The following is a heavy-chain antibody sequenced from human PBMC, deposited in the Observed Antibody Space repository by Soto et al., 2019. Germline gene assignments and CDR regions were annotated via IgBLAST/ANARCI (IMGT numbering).Heavy chain of an antibody. CDR3: ARGHYYYDSSGYSLDY. Sequence: PGGSLRLSCAASGFTFSSYGMHWVRQAPGKGLEWVAVIWYDGSNKYYADSVKGRFTISRDNSKNTLYLQMNSLRAEDTAVYYCARGHYYYDSSGYSLDYWGQGTLVTVSS. CDR1: GFTFSSYG. D-gene: IGHD3-22*01. CDR2: IWYDGSNK. V-gene: IGHV3-33*01. J-gene: IGHJ4*02.